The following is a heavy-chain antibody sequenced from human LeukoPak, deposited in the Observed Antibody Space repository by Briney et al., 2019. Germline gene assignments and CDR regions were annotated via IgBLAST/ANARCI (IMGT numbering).Heavy chain of an antibody. Sequence: GESLKISCAASGFTFSSYSMNWVRQAPGKGLEWVSSISSSSSYIYYADSVKGRFTISRDNAKNSLYLQMNSLRAEDTAVYYCATEDDYGDAGVDYWGQGTLVTVSS. CDR2: ISSSSSYI. CDR1: GFTFSSYS. V-gene: IGHV3-21*01. J-gene: IGHJ4*02. D-gene: IGHD4-17*01. CDR3: ATEDDYGDAGVDY.